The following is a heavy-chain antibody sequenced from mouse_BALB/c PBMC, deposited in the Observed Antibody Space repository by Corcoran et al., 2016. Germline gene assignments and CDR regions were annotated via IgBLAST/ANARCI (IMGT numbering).Heavy chain of an antibody. CDR1: GYSITSGYY. CDR2: ISYDGSN. Sequence: DVQLQESGPGLVKPSQSLSLTCSVTGYSITSGYYWNWIRQFPGNKLVWMGYISYDGSNNYNPSLKNRISITRDTSKNQFFLKLNSVTTEYTATYYCANGNYYFDYWGQGTTLTVSS. CDR3: ANGNYYFDY. V-gene: IGHV3-6*02. D-gene: IGHD2-1*01. J-gene: IGHJ2*01.